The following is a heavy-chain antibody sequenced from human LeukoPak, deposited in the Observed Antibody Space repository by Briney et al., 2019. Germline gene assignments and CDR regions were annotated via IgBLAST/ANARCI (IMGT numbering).Heavy chain of an antibody. D-gene: IGHD2-15*01. CDR1: GGTFSSYA. CDR3: ARGGDIVVVVAATHYYYYGMDV. CDR2: IIPIFGTA. J-gene: IGHJ6*02. V-gene: IGHV1-69*13. Sequence: RASVKVSCKASGGTFSSYAISWVRQAPGQGLEWMGGIIPIFGTANYAQKFQGRVTITADESTGTAYMELSSLRSEDTAVYYCARGGDIVVVVAATHYYYYGMDVWGQGTTVTVS.